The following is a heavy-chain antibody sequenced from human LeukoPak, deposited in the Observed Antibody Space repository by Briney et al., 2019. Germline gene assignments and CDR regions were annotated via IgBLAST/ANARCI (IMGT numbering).Heavy chain of an antibody. Sequence: GGSLRLSCAASGFSVNTNFMTWVRQAPGKGLEWVSVLYSGGGAYYADSVKDRFTISRDYSQNTLLLQMNSLRAEDTALYYCARGKTSDDIIEDAFDIWGQGTMVAVSS. CDR3: ARGKTSDDIIEDAFDI. V-gene: IGHV3-66*01. CDR1: GFSVNTNF. D-gene: IGHD3-10*01. J-gene: IGHJ3*02. CDR2: LYSGGGA.